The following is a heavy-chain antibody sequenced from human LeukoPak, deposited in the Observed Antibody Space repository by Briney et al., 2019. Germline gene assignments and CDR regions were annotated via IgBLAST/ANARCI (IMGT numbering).Heavy chain of an antibody. V-gene: IGHV3-23*01. Sequence: GGSLRLSCAASGFTFSSYAMSWVRQAPGKGLEWVSAISGSGGSTYYADSVKGRFTISRDNTKNTLYLQMNSLRAEDTAVYYCATAPHELLWFGEVLFDPWGQGTLVTVS. J-gene: IGHJ5*02. CDR1: GFTFSSYA. CDR3: ATAPHELLWFGEVLFDP. CDR2: ISGSGGST. D-gene: IGHD3-10*01.